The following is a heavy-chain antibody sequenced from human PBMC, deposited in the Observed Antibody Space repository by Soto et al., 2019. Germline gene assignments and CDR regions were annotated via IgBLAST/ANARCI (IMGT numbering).Heavy chain of an antibody. CDR1: DASSCSGDYY. J-gene: IGHJ4*02. V-gene: IGHV4-31*02. CDR2: IYYSGGT. D-gene: IGHD1-1*01. CDR3: ARLATRYYFDY. Sequence: ILSDTCTVADASSCSGDYYWSWIRQHPGKGLEWIGYIYYSGGTYYNPSPKSRVTISVDTSKNQFSLKMSSVTAADTAVYYCARLATRYYFDYWGQGTLVTVS.